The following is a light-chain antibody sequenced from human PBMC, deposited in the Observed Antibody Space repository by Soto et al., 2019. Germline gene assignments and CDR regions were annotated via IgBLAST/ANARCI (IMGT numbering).Light chain of an antibody. J-gene: IGKJ3*01. V-gene: IGKV3-15*01. Sequence: EIVMKQSPATLSVSPGERATLSCRASQSVSSNLAWYQQKPGQAPRLLIYGASTRATGIPARFSGSGSGTEFTLTISSLQSEDFVVYYCQQYKNWPQFGPGTKVDIK. CDR2: GAS. CDR1: QSVSSN. CDR3: QQYKNWPQ.